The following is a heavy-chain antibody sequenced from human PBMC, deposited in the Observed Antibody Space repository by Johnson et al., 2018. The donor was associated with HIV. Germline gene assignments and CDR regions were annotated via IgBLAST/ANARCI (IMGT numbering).Heavy chain of an antibody. J-gene: IGHJ3*01. V-gene: IGHV3-30*18. D-gene: IGHD5-24*01. CDR3: AKERLLHDAFDF. CDR1: GFTFSSYG. Sequence: QVQLVESGGGVVQPGRSLRLSCAASGFTFSSYGMHWVRQAPGKGLEWVAVISYDGKNKYYADSVTGRFTISRYKSKNTMYLQMNSRRDEDTAVYHCAKERLLHDAFDFWGQGTMVTVSS. CDR2: ISYDGKNK.